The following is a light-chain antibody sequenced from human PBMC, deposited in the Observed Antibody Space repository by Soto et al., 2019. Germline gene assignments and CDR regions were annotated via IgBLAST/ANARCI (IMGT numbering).Light chain of an antibody. J-gene: IGKJ3*01. CDR1: QSVSSSY. V-gene: IGKV3-20*01. CDR3: QQYGSSPPT. Sequence: EIVLTQSPGTLSLSPGERATISCRASQSVSSSYLAWYQQKPGQAPRLLINGASSRATGIPDRLSGSGSGTAFTLTIRRLEPEDFGVYYCQQYGSSPPTFGPGTKVDIK. CDR2: GAS.